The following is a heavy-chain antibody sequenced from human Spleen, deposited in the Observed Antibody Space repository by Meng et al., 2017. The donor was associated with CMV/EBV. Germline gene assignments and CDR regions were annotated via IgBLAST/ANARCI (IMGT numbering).Heavy chain of an antibody. CDR2: IYYSGST. CDR1: GYSISSTNW. D-gene: IGHD3-22*01. CDR3: ARNVPGTSAYYD. J-gene: IGHJ4*02. Sequence: QVQRQGAGPGLGKPSDTLSPTCAVSGYSISSTNWWGWIRQPPGKGLEWIGYIYYSGSTSYNPSLKSRVTMSVDTSKNQFSLNLNSVTAVDTAVYYCARNVPGTSAYYDWGQGTLVTVSS. V-gene: IGHV4-28*01.